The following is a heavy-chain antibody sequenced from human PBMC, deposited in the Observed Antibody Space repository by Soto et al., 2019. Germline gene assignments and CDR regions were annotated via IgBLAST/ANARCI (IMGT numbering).Heavy chain of an antibody. Sequence: GGSLRLSCAASGFTFSSYAMSWVRQAPGKGLEWVSAISGSGGSTYYADSVKGRFTISRDNSKNTLYLQMNSLRAEDTAVYYCAKAGTYYDIWSGYSSFDPWGQGTLLTLST. CDR2: ISGSGGST. D-gene: IGHD3-3*01. J-gene: IGHJ5*02. CDR3: AKAGTYYDIWSGYSSFDP. V-gene: IGHV3-23*01. CDR1: GFTFSSYA.